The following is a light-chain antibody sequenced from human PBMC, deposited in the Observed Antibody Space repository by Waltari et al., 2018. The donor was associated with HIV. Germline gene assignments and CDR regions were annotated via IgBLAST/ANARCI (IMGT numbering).Light chain of an antibody. CDR2: EAS. CDR1: QRVNRW. J-gene: IGKJ4*01. V-gene: IGKV1-5*01. Sequence: DIQMTQSPTTLSASVGDRVTMSCRASQRVNRWLAWYQHNPGTAPKPLIYEASSLEVRVPSRFSGSGSDTDFTLTIDNLQPADFATYYCQQYEDYPLTFGGGTKVDIK. CDR3: QQYEDYPLT.